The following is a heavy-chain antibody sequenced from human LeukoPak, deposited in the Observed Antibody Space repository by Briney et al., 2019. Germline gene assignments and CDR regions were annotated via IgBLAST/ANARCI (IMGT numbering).Heavy chain of an antibody. V-gene: IGHV3-69-1*01. Sequence: GGSLRLSCAASGFPFCEYSMNWVRQAPGKGLEWVSYIDSSSTIYYADSVKGRFTISRDNAKNSLYLQLNSLRAEDTAVYYCARGPYDYGEYIDYWGQGTLVTVSS. J-gene: IGHJ4*02. CDR2: IDSSSTI. CDR1: GFPFCEYS. D-gene: IGHD4-17*01. CDR3: ARGPYDYGEYIDY.